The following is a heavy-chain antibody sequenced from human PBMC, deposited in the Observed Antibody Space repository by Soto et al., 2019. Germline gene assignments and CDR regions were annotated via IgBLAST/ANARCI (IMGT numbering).Heavy chain of an antibody. CDR2: IIPIFGTA. Sequence: QVQLVQSGAEVKKPGSSVKVSCKASGGTFSSYAISWVRQAPGQGLEWMGGIIPIFGTANYAQKFQGRVTITADKSTTTAYMELSSLRSEDTAVYYCARYYGDTHYYYYGMDVWGQGTTVTVSS. CDR3: ARYYGDTHYYYYGMDV. CDR1: GGTFSSYA. J-gene: IGHJ6*02. V-gene: IGHV1-69*06. D-gene: IGHD4-17*01.